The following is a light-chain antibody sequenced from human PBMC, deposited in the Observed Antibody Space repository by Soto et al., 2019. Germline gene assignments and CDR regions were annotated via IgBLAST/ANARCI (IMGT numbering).Light chain of an antibody. CDR2: GAS. V-gene: IGKV3-20*01. CDR1: QSVSSNY. J-gene: IGKJ2*01. Sequence: EIVLTQSPGTLSLSPGERATLSCRASQSVSSNYLAWYQQKPGQAPRLLIYGASNRATGIRDRFSGSGSGTVFTLTISRLEPEDFAVYYCQQYGSSPYTFGQGTKLEIK. CDR3: QQYGSSPYT.